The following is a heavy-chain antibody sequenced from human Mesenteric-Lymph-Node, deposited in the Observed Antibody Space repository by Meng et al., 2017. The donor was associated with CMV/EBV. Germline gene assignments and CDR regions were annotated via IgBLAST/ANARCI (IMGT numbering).Heavy chain of an antibody. CDR3: ARDFESAAPTITFDY. Sequence: ASVKVSCKASGYIFTTYYIHWVRQAPGQGLEWMGMINPSGGGTRYAQKFQGRVTMTRDTSTSTVYMEWSSLTAEDTAVFYCARDFESAAPTITFDYWGQGALVTVSS. J-gene: IGHJ4*02. CDR1: GYIFTTYY. V-gene: IGHV1-46*01. CDR2: INPSGGGT. D-gene: IGHD5-24*01.